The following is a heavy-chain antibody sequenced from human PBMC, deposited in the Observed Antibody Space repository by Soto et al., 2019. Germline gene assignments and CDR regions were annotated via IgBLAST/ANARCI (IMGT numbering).Heavy chain of an antibody. CDR1: GGSFSGYY. CDR3: ARGREYPDY. Sequence: PSETLSLTCAVYGGSFSGYYWSWIRQPPGKGLEWIGEINHSGSTNYNPSLKSRVTISVDTSKNQFSLKLSSVTAADTAVYYCARGREYPDYWGQGTLVTVSS. J-gene: IGHJ4*02. D-gene: IGHD2-2*01. V-gene: IGHV4-34*01. CDR2: INHSGST.